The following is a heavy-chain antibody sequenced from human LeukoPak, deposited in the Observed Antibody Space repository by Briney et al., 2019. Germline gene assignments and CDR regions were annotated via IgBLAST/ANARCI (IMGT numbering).Heavy chain of an antibody. J-gene: IGHJ4*02. CDR2: IYHSGST. D-gene: IGHD4-17*01. CDR3: ARGSTVTTNY. CDR1: GGSISSGGYS. Sequence: PSETLSLTCAVSGGSISSGGYSWSWIWQPPGKGLEWIGYIYHSGSTYYNPSLKSRVTISVDRSKNQFSLKLSSVTAADTAVYYCARGSTVTTNYWGQGTLVTVSS. V-gene: IGHV4-30-2*01.